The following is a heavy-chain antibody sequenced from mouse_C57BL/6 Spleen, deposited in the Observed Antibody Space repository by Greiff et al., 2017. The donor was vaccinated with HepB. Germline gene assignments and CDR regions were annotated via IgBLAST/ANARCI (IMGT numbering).Heavy chain of an antibody. Sequence: EVKLMESGGGLVKPGGSLKLSCAASGFTFSDYGMHWVRQAPEKGLEWVAYISSGSSTIYYADTVKGRFTISRDNAKNTLFLQMTSLRAEDTAMYYCENVPYYYGSSLDAMDYWGQGTSVTVSS. D-gene: IGHD1-1*01. CDR1: GFTFSDYG. V-gene: IGHV5-17*01. CDR3: ENVPYYYGSSLDAMDY. J-gene: IGHJ4*01. CDR2: ISSGSSTI.